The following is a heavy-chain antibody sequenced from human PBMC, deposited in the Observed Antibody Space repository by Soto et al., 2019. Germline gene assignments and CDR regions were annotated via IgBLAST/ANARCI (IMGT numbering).Heavy chain of an antibody. CDR3: ARDPVGATTEPPDY. CDR1: GFTFSSYA. V-gene: IGHV3-30-3*01. J-gene: IGHJ4*02. D-gene: IGHD1-26*01. CDR2: ISYDGSNK. Sequence: GGSLRLSCAASGFTFSSYAMHWVRQAPGKGLERVAVISYDGSNKYYADSVKGRFTISRDNSKNTLYLQMDSLRAEDTAVYYCARDPVGATTEPPDYWGQGTLVTVSS.